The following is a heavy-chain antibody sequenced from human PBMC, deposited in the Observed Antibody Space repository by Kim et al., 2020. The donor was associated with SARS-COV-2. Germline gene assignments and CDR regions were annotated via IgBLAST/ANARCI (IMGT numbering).Heavy chain of an antibody. V-gene: IGHV3-9*01. CDR1: GFTFDDYA. D-gene: IGHD6-25*01. Sequence: GGSLRLSCVASGFTFDDYAMHWVRQAPGKGLEWVSGMSWSGGSIGYADSVKGRFTISRDNSKNSLYVQMNSLRAEDTALYYCAKDISQRYYYYMDFWGKGNTVTVSS. J-gene: IGHJ6*03. CDR3: AKDISQRYYYYMDF. CDR2: MSWSGGSI.